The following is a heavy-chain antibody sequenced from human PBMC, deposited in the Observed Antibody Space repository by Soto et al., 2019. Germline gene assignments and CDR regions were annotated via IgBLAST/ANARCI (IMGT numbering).Heavy chain of an antibody. D-gene: IGHD3-3*01. V-gene: IGHV1-2*04. J-gene: IGHJ5*02. CDR3: ARDHYNFWSGYYRYWFDP. CDR1: GYTFTGYY. Sequence: QVQLVQSGSEMKKPGASVKVSCKASGYTFTGYYIHWVRQAPGQGLEWMGWINPNNGDTRYAVKFLGWVTMTSDTSINTTYVELRRLRSDDTAVYYCARDHYNFWSGYYRYWFDPWGQGTLVTVSS. CDR2: INPNNGDT.